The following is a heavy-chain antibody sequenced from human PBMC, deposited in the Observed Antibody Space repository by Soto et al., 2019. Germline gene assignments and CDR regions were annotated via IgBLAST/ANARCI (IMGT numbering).Heavy chain of an antibody. CDR2: INHSGST. J-gene: IGHJ6*02. CDR3: ARERYYGSGSYYYYYYGMDV. Sequence: TLSLTCAVYGGSFSGYYWSWIRQPPGKGLEWIGEINHSGSTNYNPSLKSRVTISVDTSKNQFSLKLSSVTAADTAVYYCARERYYGSGSYYYYYYGMDVWGQGTTVTVSS. D-gene: IGHD3-10*01. CDR1: GGSFSGYY. V-gene: IGHV4-34*01.